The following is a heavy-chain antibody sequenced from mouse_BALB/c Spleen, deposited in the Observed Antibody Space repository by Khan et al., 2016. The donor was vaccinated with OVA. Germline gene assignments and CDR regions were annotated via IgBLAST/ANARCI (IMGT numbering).Heavy chain of an antibody. D-gene: IGHD1-2*01. CDR2: MWGDGTT. Sequence: QVQLQQSGPGLVAPSQSLSITCTVSGLSLINYGVSWIRQPPGKGLEWLGVMWGDGTTNYHSTLKPRLSINKVNSKSQVFLQLTSLQTDDTATYFCGISYYGLAWFAYWGQGTLVTVSA. J-gene: IGHJ3*01. V-gene: IGHV2-3*01. CDR1: GLSLINYG. CDR3: GISYYGLAWFAY.